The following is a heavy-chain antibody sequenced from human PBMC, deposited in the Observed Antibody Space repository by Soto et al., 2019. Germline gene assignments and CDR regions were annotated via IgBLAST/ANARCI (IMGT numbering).Heavy chain of an antibody. CDR2: ISGSGAST. D-gene: IGHD3-10*01. J-gene: IGHJ5*02. Sequence: GGSLRLSCAASGLTFNNYAMNWVRQSPEKGLEWVSAISGSGASTYYADSMKGRFTISRDNSKNTLFLQMNSLRAEDTAVYFCAKSPSVVLVPSSLGGNNWFDPWGQGTPVTVSS. CDR1: GLTFNNYA. CDR3: AKSPSVVLVPSSLGGNNWFDP. V-gene: IGHV3-23*01.